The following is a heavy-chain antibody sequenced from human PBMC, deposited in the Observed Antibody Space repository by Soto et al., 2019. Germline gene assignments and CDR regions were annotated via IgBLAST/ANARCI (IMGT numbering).Heavy chain of an antibody. CDR2: IYPGDSDT. J-gene: IGHJ3*02. CDR3: ARRYESIAFDI. V-gene: IGHV5-51*01. CDR1: GYSFTSYW. Sequence: LGESLKISCKGSGYSFTSYWIGWVRQMPGKGLEWMGIIYPGDSDTRYSPSFQGQVTISADKSISTGYLQWSRLKASDHAVYYRARRYESIAFDIWGQGTMVTVSS. D-gene: IGHD3-22*01.